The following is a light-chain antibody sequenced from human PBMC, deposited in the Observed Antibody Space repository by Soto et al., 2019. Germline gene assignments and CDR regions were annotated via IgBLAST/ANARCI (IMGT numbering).Light chain of an antibody. V-gene: IGLV2-23*03. CDR3: YSFAGSTTFSYV. CDR2: EGT. CDR1: SSEVVTYNL. J-gene: IGLJ1*01. Sequence: QSALTQPASVSGSPGQSISISCTGTSSEVVTYNLVSWYQQHPGKAPTVLIYEGTKRPSGVSNRFSGSKSGNTASLTISGLQTEDEADYYCYSFAGSTTFSYVFGPGTKLTVL.